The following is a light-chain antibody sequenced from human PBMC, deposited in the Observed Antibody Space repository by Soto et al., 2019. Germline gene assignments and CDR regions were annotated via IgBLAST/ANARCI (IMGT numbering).Light chain of an antibody. CDR3: QQYNKWPRT. Sequence: VRTLSPATLSVSPGVRATLXCRASQSVNSHLAWYQQKPGQAPRLLIYDASTRATGIPARFSGSGSGTDFTLTISSLQSEDFAVYYCQQYNKWPRTVGQGTKVDI. CDR2: DAS. CDR1: QSVNSH. V-gene: IGKV3-15*01. J-gene: IGKJ1*01.